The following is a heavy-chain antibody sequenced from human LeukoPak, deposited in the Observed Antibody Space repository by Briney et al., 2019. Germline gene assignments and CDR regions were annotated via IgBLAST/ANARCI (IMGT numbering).Heavy chain of an antibody. Sequence: PSETLSLTCAVYGGSFSGYYWSWIRQPPGKGLEWIGEINHSGSTNYNPSLKSRVTISVDTSKNQFSLKLSSVTAADTAVYYCARGVYYDSSGYSDYWGQGTLVTVSS. CDR2: INHSGST. V-gene: IGHV4-34*01. D-gene: IGHD3-22*01. CDR3: ARGVYYDSSGYSDY. J-gene: IGHJ4*02. CDR1: GGSFSGYY.